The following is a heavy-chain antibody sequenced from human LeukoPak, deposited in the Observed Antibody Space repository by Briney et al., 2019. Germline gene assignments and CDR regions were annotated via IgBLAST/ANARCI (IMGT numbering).Heavy chain of an antibody. D-gene: IGHD4-17*01. CDR2: INQDGSQK. Sequence: GGSLRLSCAGSGFTFSSHWIGWVRQAPGKGLEWVAHINQDGSQKYYVDSVEGRFAISRDNAKNSLYLQMNSLRDEDTAMYYCARDEHGAPTRKFDYWGRGTLVTVSS. CDR3: ARDEHGAPTRKFDY. J-gene: IGHJ4*02. V-gene: IGHV3-7*01. CDR1: GFTFSSHW.